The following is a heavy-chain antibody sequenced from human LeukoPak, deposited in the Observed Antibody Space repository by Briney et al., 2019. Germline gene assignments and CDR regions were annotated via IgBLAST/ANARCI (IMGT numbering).Heavy chain of an antibody. CDR1: GYTFTRFD. CDR2: MDPERGKT. CDR3: ARTRYTSSYYYYMDV. Sequence: ASVKVSCEASGYTFTRFDINWVRQAAGQGLEWVGWMDPERGKTAYAQQFQGRVTITRNTSTSTAYMELRSLTSGDTAIYYCARTRYTSSYYYYMDVWGKGTTVIVSS. D-gene: IGHD1-1*01. V-gene: IGHV1-8*03. J-gene: IGHJ6*03.